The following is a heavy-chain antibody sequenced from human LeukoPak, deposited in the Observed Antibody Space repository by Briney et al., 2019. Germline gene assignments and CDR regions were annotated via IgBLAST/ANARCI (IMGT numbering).Heavy chain of an antibody. J-gene: IGHJ6*02. CDR3: AREQIRAYKVGATSYYYYYYGMDV. CDR2: ISSSSSYI. CDR1: GFTFSSYS. Sequence: GGSLRLSCAASGFTFSSYSMNWVRQAPGKGLEWVSSISSSSSYIYYADSVKGRFTISRDNAKNSLYLQMNSLRAEDTAVYYCAREQIRAYKVGATSYYYYYYGMDVWGQGTTVTVSS. V-gene: IGHV3-21*04. D-gene: IGHD1-26*01.